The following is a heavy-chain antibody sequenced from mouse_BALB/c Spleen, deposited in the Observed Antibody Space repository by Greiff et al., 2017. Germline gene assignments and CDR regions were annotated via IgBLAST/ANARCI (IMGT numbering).Heavy chain of an antibody. CDR3: ARSPFTTVVAPYFDY. D-gene: IGHD1-1*01. V-gene: IGHV1-7*01. Sequence: QVQLQQSGAELAKPGASVKMSCKASGYTFTSYWMHWVKQRPGQGLEWIGYINPSTGYTEYNQKFKDKATLTADKSSSTAYMQLSSLTSEDSAVYYCARSPFTTVVAPYFDYWGQGTTLTVSS. J-gene: IGHJ2*01. CDR2: INPSTGYT. CDR1: GYTFTSYW.